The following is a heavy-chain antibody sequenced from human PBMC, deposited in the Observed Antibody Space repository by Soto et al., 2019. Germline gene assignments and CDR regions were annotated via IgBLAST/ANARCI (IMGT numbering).Heavy chain of an antibody. V-gene: IGHV4-59*01. CDR3: ARGWGGYFQH. CDR2: IYYSGST. CDR1: GGSISSYY. D-gene: IGHD7-27*01. J-gene: IGHJ1*01. Sequence: SETLSLTCTVSGGSISSYYWSWIRQPPGKGLEWIGYIYYSGSTNYNPSLKSRVTISVDTSKNQFSLKLSSVTAADTAVYYCARGWGGYFQHWGQGTLVTVS.